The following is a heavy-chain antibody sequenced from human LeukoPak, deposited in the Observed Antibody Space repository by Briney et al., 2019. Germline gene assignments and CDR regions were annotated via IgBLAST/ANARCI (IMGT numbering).Heavy chain of an antibody. D-gene: IGHD5-18*01. CDR1: GFTFGDHA. V-gene: IGHV3-49*04. J-gene: IGHJ6*02. Sequence: GGSLRLSCSTSGFTFGDHAMSWVRQAPGKGLEWVGFIRSRAYRGTTEYAASVRDRFTISRDDSKSIAYLQMNSLKIDDTAVYFCGRGPIELWLHNGIDVWGQGATVTVSS. CDR3: GRGPIELWLHNGIDV. CDR2: IRSRAYRGTT.